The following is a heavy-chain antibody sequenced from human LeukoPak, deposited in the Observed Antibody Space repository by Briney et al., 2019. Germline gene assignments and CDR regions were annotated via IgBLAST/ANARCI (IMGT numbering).Heavy chain of an antibody. V-gene: IGHV1-69*04. Sequence: SVTVSCTASGGTFTSYAISWVRQAPGQGLEWMGRIIPILGIANYAQKFQGSVTITADKSKRTAYMELSSLRSEDTAVYYCAREGYSSSWYSKNWFDPWGQGTLVTVSS. J-gene: IGHJ5*02. CDR1: GGTFTSYA. CDR2: IIPILGIA. D-gene: IGHD6-13*01. CDR3: AREGYSSSWYSKNWFDP.